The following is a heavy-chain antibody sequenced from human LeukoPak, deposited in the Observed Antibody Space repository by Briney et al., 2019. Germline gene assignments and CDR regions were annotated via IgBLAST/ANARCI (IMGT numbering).Heavy chain of an antibody. D-gene: IGHD5-18*01. CDR3: ARGTVDTAMVTDFDY. Sequence: SVKVSCKASGGTFGSYAISWVRQAPGQGLEWMGGIIPIFGTANYAQKFQGRVTITADESTSTAYMELSSLRSEDTAVYYCARGTVDTAMVTDFDYWGQGTLVTVSS. J-gene: IGHJ4*02. CDR2: IIPIFGTA. V-gene: IGHV1-69*13. CDR1: GGTFGSYA.